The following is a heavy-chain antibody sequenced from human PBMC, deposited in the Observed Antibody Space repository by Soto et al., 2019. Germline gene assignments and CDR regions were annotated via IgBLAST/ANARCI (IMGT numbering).Heavy chain of an antibody. J-gene: IGHJ6*02. V-gene: IGHV1-69*13. CDR3: ARDQYGSGSYYRYGMDV. D-gene: IGHD3-10*01. CDR1: GGTFSSYA. CDR2: IIPIFGTA. Sequence: SVKVSCKASGGTFSSYAISWVRQAPGQGLEWMGGIIPIFGTANYAQKFQGRATITADESTSTAYMELSSLRSEDTAVYYCARDQYGSGSYYRYGMDVWGQGTTVTVSS.